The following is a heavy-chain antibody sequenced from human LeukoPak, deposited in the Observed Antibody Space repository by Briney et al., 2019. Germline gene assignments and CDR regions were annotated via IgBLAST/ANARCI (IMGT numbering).Heavy chain of an antibody. V-gene: IGHV3-21*01. Sequence: GGSLRLSCAAPGFTFSSYVMHWVRQAPGKGLEWVSSITSTSSYIYYADSVKGRFTISRDNAKNSLYLQMNSLRADDTAVYYCARDPYSGSYGDYYYYFMDVWGKGTTVTISS. J-gene: IGHJ6*03. CDR2: ITSTSSYI. CDR3: ARDPYSGSYGDYYYYFMDV. CDR1: GFTFSSYV. D-gene: IGHD1-26*01.